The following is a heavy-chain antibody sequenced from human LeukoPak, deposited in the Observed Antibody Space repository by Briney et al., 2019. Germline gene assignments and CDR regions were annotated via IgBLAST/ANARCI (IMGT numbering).Heavy chain of an antibody. J-gene: IGHJ4*02. Sequence: PSETLSLTCAVYRGSFSGYYWSWIRQPPGKGLEWIGEINHSGSTNYNPSLKSRVTISVDTSKNQFSLKLSSVTAADTAVYYCARDRGGTAMPTFDYWGQGTLVTVSS. CDR1: RGSFSGYY. V-gene: IGHV4-34*01. CDR3: ARDRGGTAMPTFDY. D-gene: IGHD5-18*01. CDR2: INHSGST.